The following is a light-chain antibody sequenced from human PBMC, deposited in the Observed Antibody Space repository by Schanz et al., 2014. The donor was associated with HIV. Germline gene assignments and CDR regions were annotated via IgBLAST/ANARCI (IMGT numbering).Light chain of an antibody. J-gene: IGLJ3*02. CDR3: ATWDDSLKGWV. V-gene: IGLV1-44*01. Sequence: QPVLTQPPSASGTPGQRVTISCSGSSSNFRSNAVNWYQQLPGTAPKLVIYNTYHRPSGVPDRFSGSQSGASASLAISGLQSEDEADFYCATWDDSLKGWVFGGGTKLT. CDR2: NTY. CDR1: SSNFRSNA.